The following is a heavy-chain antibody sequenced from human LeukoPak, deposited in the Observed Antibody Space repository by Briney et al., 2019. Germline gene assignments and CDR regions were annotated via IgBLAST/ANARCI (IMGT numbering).Heavy chain of an antibody. D-gene: IGHD4-17*01. Sequence: ASVKVPCKASGYTFTSYHMHWVRQAPGQGLEWMGIINPSGGSTSYAQKFQGRVTMTRDTSTSTVYMELSSLRSEDTAVYYCARDRNYGDYSRVCMDYWGQGTLVTVSS. V-gene: IGHV1-46*01. CDR3: ARDRNYGDYSRVCMDY. J-gene: IGHJ4*02. CDR2: INPSGGST. CDR1: GYTFTSYH.